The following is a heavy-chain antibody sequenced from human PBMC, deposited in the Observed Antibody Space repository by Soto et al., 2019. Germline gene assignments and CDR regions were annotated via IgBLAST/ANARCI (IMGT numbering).Heavy chain of an antibody. CDR1: GGSISSYY. J-gene: IGHJ6*03. V-gene: IGHV4-59*01. CDR3: ARDRTDCRGGYCSSTSLRRGGDVYYMDV. Sequence: SETLSLTCTVSGGSISSYYWSWIRQPPGKGLEWIGYIYYSGSTNYNPSLKSRVTISVDTSKNQFSLKLSSVTAADTAVYYCARDRTDCRGGYCSSTSLRRGGDVYYMDVWGKGTTVTVSS. D-gene: IGHD2-2*01. CDR2: IYYSGST.